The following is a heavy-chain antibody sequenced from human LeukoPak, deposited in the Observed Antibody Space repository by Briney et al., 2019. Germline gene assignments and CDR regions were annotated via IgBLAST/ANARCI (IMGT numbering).Heavy chain of an antibody. Sequence: RASVKVSCKASGYTFTGYYIHWVRQAPGQGLEWMGWINPNSGGTNYAQKFQGRVTMTRDTSIRTAYMELSRLRSDDTAVYYCARDYSGYDSSWFDPWGQGTLVTVSS. D-gene: IGHD5-12*01. V-gene: IGHV1-2*02. CDR3: ARDYSGYDSSWFDP. CDR2: INPNSGGT. CDR1: GYTFTGYY. J-gene: IGHJ5*02.